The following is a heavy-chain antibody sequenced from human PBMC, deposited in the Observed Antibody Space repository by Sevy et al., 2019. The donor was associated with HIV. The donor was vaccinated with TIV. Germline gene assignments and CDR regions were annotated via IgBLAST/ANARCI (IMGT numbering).Heavy chain of an antibody. Sequence: SETLSLTCFVSSGSISSNSYYWGWIRQPPGRELEWIGTIHYGGSTYYNPSLESRVTLSVDTSKNHFSLKLSSLTAADEALYYCARRGIAGSTDYFDYWGQGTLVTVSS. CDR1: SGSISSNSYY. D-gene: IGHD1-20*01. CDR2: IHYGGST. V-gene: IGHV4-39*02. CDR3: ARRGIAGSTDYFDY. J-gene: IGHJ4*02.